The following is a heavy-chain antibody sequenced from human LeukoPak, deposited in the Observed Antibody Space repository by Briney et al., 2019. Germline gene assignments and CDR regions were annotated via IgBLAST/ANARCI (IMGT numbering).Heavy chain of an antibody. J-gene: IGHJ4*02. CDR2: ICSTSSTI. CDR1: GFTFSPYS. CDR3: ARDLYYFDC. Sequence: PGGSLRLSCAASGFTFSPYSMNWVRHAPGKRLEWVSYICSTSSTIYYADSVKGRFTISRDNAKNSLYLQMNSLRDEDTAVYYCARDLYYFDCWGQGTLVTVSS. V-gene: IGHV3-48*02.